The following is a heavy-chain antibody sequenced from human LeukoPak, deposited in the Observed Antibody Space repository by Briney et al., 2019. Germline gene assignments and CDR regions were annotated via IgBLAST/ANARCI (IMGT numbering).Heavy chain of an antibody. V-gene: IGHV3-30*02. D-gene: IGHD4-17*01. CDR3: AKDLSTVTTFFDY. J-gene: IGHJ4*02. CDR2: IRYDGSNK. Sequence: PGGSLRLSCAASGFTFSSYGMHWVRQAPGKGLEWVAFIRYDGSNKYYADSVKGRFTISRDNSKNTLYLQMNSLRAEDTAVYYCAKDLSTVTTFFDYWGQGTLVTVSS. CDR1: GFTFSSYG.